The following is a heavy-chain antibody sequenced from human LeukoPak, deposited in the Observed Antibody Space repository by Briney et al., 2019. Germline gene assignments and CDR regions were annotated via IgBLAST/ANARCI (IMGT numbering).Heavy chain of an antibody. V-gene: IGHV4-31*03. CDR3: ARKEVVTEKVDY. Sequence: PSETLSLTCTVSGGSISGSSYYWGWIRQPPGKGLEWIGYIYYSGSTYYNPSLKSRVTISVDTSKNQFSLKLSSVTAADTAVYYCARKEVVTEKVDYWGQGTLVTVSS. J-gene: IGHJ4*02. CDR1: GGSISGSSYY. D-gene: IGHD2-21*02. CDR2: IYYSGST.